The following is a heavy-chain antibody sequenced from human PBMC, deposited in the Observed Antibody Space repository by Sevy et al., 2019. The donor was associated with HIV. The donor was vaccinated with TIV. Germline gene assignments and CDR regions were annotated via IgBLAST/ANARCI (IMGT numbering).Heavy chain of an antibody. Sequence: GGCLRLSCAASGFTFSSYAMSWVRQAPGKGLEWVSAISGSGGSTYYADSVKGRFTISRDNSKNTLYLQMNSLRAEDTAVYYCAKDHEDSSGWSINWFDPWGQGTLVTVSS. J-gene: IGHJ5*02. CDR2: ISGSGGST. CDR1: GFTFSSYA. V-gene: IGHV3-23*01. CDR3: AKDHEDSSGWSINWFDP. D-gene: IGHD6-19*01.